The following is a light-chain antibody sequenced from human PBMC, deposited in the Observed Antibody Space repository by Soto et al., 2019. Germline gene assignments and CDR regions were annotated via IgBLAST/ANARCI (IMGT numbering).Light chain of an antibody. CDR3: SSYTSSSTLYV. CDR1: SSDVGGYNY. Sequence: QSALTQPASVSGSPGQSTTISCTGTSSDVGGYNYVSWYQQHPGKAPKLMIYEVSNRPSGVSNRFSGSESGNTASLTISGLQAEDEADYYCSSYTSSSTLYVFGTGTKLTVL. CDR2: EVS. V-gene: IGLV2-14*01. J-gene: IGLJ1*01.